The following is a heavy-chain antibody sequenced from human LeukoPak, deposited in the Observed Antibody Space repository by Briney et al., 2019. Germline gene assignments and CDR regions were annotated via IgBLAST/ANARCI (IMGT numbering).Heavy chain of an antibody. CDR3: ARDRIGSGWSWGWFDP. Sequence: SVKVSCKASGGTFSSYAISWVRQAPGQGLEWMGGIIPIFGTANYAQKFQGRVTITADESTSTAYMELSGLRSEDTAVYYCARDRIGSGWSWGWFDPWGQGTLVTVSS. CDR1: GGTFSSYA. V-gene: IGHV1-69*13. CDR2: IIPIFGTA. D-gene: IGHD6-19*01. J-gene: IGHJ5*02.